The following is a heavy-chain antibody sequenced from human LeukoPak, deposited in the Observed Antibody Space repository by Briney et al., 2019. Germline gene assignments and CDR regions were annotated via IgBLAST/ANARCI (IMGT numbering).Heavy chain of an antibody. CDR3: ARRYSGSFRFDP. Sequence: SGPALVKPTQTLTLTCTFSGFSLSTSGMCVSWIRQPPGKALEWPARIDWDDDKYYSTSLKTRLTISKDTSKNQVVLTMTNMDPVDTATYYCARRYSGSFRFDPWGQGTLVTVSS. CDR1: GFSLSTSGMC. J-gene: IGHJ5*02. D-gene: IGHD1-26*01. CDR2: IDWDDDK. V-gene: IGHV2-70*11.